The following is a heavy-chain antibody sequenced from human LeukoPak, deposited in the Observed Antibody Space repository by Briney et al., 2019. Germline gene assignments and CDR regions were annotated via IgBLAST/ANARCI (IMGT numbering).Heavy chain of an antibody. CDR3: ARDKTGRWWAFDI. V-gene: IGHV4-61*08. J-gene: IGHJ3*02. Sequence: SETLSLTCTVSGGSISSGDYYWSWIRQPPGKGLEWIGYIYYSGSTNYNPSLKSRVTISVDTSKNQFSLKLSSVTAADTAVYYCARDKTGRWWAFDIWGQGTMVTVSS. D-gene: IGHD2-15*01. CDR2: IYYSGST. CDR1: GGSISSGDYY.